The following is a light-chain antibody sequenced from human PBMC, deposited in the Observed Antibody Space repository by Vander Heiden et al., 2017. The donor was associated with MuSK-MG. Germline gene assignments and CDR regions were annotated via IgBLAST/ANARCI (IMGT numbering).Light chain of an antibody. CDR3: QQSYSTLVT. J-gene: IGKJ1*01. CDR1: QSISSY. V-gene: IGKV1-39*01. CDR2: AAS. Sequence: DIQMTHSPSSLSASVGDRVTITCRASQSISSYLNWYQQKPGKAPKLLIYAASSLQSGVPSRFSGSGSGTDFTITISSLQPEDFATYYCQQSYSTLVTFGQGTKVEIK.